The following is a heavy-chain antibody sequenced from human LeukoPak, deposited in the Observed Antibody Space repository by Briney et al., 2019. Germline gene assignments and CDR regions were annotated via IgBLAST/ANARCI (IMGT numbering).Heavy chain of an antibody. Sequence: GGSLRLSCGASGFAFSSYWMTWLRQAPGKGLEFVANIEPAGSATYYADSVKGRFTISRDNTKDLLYLQMNSLTAEDSAVYHCGRFGYVSAVDTWGQGALVTVSS. J-gene: IGHJ5*02. D-gene: IGHD2-15*01. CDR1: GFAFSSYW. V-gene: IGHV3-7*01. CDR3: GRFGYVSAVDT. CDR2: IEPAGSAT.